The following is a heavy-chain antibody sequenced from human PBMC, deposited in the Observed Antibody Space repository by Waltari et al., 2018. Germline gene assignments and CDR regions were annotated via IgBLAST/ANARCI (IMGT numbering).Heavy chain of an antibody. Sequence: QVQLVQSGAEVKKPGSSVKVSCKAYGGTFSSYAISWVRQAPGQGLEWMGGIIPIFGTANYAQKFQGRVTITTDESTSTAYMELSSLRSEDTAVYYCARGRGDLGGNYFDYWGQGTLVTVSS. CDR3: ARGRGDLGGNYFDY. CDR2: IIPIFGTA. CDR1: GGTFSSYA. D-gene: IGHD3-10*01. J-gene: IGHJ4*02. V-gene: IGHV1-69*05.